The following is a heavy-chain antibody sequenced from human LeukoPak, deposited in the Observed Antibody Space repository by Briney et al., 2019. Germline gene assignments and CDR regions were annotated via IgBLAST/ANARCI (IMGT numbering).Heavy chain of an antibody. D-gene: IGHD4-17*01. CDR3: ARDGGMTTVTTYFDY. V-gene: IGHV1-2*02. CDR1: GYTFTGYY. Sequence: ASVKVSCKASGYTFTGYYMHWVRQAPGQGLEWMGWINPNSGGTNYAQKFQGRVTMTRDTSISTAYMELSRLRSDDTAVYYCARDGGMTTVTTYFDYWGQGTLVTVSS. J-gene: IGHJ4*02. CDR2: INPNSGGT.